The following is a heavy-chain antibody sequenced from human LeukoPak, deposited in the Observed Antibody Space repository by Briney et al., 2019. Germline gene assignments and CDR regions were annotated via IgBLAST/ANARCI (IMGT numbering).Heavy chain of an antibody. D-gene: IGHD6-13*01. V-gene: IGHV3-21*01. CDR3: ARDRESSSWFDY. J-gene: IGHJ4*02. CDR2: ISTSSSYI. CDR1: GFTFSSYS. Sequence: PGGSLRLSCAASGFTFSSYSMNWVRHAPGKGLEWVSSISTSSSYIYYADSVKGRFTISRDNAKNSLYLQMNSLRAEDTAVYYCARDRESSSWFDYWGQGTLVTVSS.